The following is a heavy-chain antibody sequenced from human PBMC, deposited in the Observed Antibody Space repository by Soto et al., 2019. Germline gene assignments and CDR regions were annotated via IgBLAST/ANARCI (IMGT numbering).Heavy chain of an antibody. D-gene: IGHD6-13*01. CDR2: ISYDGSNK. CDR3: TVAAAAQSDY. Sequence: GGSLRLSCAASGFTFSSYGMHWVRQAPGKGLEWVAVISYDGSNKYYAGSVKGRFTISRDNSKNTLYLQMNSLRAEDTAVYYCTVAAAAQSDYWGQGTLVTVSS. CDR1: GFTFSSYG. V-gene: IGHV3-30*03. J-gene: IGHJ4*02.